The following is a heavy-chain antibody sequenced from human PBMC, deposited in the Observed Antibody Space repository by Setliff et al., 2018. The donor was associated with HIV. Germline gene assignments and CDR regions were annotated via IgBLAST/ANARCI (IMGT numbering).Heavy chain of an antibody. V-gene: IGHV4-61*02. J-gene: IGHJ4*02. CDR1: GGSISSGSYY. Sequence: SETLSLTCTVSGGSISSGSYYWSWIRQPAGKGLEWIGRIYTSGSTNYNPSLKSRVTISLDTSKNQFSLKLSSVTAADTAVYYCARRGSSIDYWGQGTLVTVSS. CDR3: ARRGSSIDY. CDR2: IYTSGST. D-gene: IGHD6-13*01.